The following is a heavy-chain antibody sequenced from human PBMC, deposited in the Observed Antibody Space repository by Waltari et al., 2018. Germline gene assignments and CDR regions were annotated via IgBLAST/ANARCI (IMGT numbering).Heavy chain of an antibody. CDR3: SGGEVTGTDF. J-gene: IGHJ4*02. V-gene: IGHV3-73*01. CDR2: IRRETYNYAK. D-gene: IGHD6-19*01. CDR1: GFSFSGSS. Sequence: EVQVVESGGGLVQPGGSLKLSCATSGFSFSGSSIHWVRQTSGKGLEWVGRIRRETYNYAKAYSASVKGRFTISRDDSKNTAFLQMNSLMTEDTAVYYCSGGEVTGTDFWGQGTLVTVSS.